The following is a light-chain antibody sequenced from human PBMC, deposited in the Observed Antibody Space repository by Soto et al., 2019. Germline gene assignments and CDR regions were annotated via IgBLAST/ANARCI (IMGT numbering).Light chain of an antibody. CDR2: DVS. V-gene: IGLV2-14*01. CDR1: SSDVGVSNY. J-gene: IGLJ1*01. Sequence: QSVLTQPASVSGPPGQSITISCTGTSSDVGVSNYVSWYQQLPGKAPKLMIYDVSDRPSGVSNRFSGSKSGNTASLTISGLQAEDEADYYCSSYTSSSLYVFGTGTKVTVX. CDR3: SSYTSSSLYV.